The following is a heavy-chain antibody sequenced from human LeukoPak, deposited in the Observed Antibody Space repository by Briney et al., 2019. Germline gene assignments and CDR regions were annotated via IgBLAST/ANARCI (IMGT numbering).Heavy chain of an antibody. J-gene: IGHJ4*02. Sequence: GGSLRLSCAASGFTFSSYAMSWVRQAPGKGLEWVSAISGSGGSTYYADSVKGRFTISRDNSKNTLYLQMNSLRAEDTAVYYCVKVFWEGSGWYYYYFDYWGQGTLVTVSS. CDR3: VKVFWEGSGWYYYYFDY. D-gene: IGHD6-19*01. V-gene: IGHV3-23*01. CDR2: ISGSGGST. CDR1: GFTFSSYA.